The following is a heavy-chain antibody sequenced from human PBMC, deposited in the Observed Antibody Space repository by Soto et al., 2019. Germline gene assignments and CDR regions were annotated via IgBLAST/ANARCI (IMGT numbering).Heavy chain of an antibody. J-gene: IGHJ4*02. CDR3: ARQDGSALYYFDY. Sequence: GESLKISCKGSGYTFTSYWIAWVRQMPGKGLEWMGIIYPGDSDTRYSPSFQGQVSISADKSISTAYLQWSSLKASDTAMYYCARQDGSALYYFDYWGQGTPVTVSS. D-gene: IGHD6-19*01. CDR1: GYTFTSYW. CDR2: IYPGDSDT. V-gene: IGHV5-51*01.